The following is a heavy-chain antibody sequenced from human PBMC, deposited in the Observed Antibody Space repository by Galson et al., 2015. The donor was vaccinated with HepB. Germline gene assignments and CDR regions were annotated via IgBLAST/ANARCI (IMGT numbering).Heavy chain of an antibody. Sequence: SVKVSCKASGGTFSSYAISWVRQAPGQGLEWMGGIIPIFGTANYAQKFQGRVTITADESTSTAYMELSSLRSEDTAVYYCARSRYELLWFGLFDYWGQGTLVTVSS. J-gene: IGHJ4*02. V-gene: IGHV1-69*13. D-gene: IGHD3-10*01. CDR2: IIPIFGTA. CDR1: GGTFSSYA. CDR3: ARSRYELLWFGLFDY.